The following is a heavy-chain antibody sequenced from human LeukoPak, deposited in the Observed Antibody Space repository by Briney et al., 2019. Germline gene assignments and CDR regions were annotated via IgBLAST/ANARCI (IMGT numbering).Heavy chain of an antibody. Sequence: GGSLRLSCAGSGFTFSRYGMHWVRQAPGKGLEWVALIRYDGNDHWYGDSAKGRFTISRDNSKDTVYLQMDSLRDEDTAVYYCAIWGIVGHDAFDLWGQGTMVTVSS. CDR3: AIWGIVGHDAFDL. D-gene: IGHD1-26*01. V-gene: IGHV3-30*02. CDR2: IRYDGNDH. CDR1: GFTFSRYG. J-gene: IGHJ3*01.